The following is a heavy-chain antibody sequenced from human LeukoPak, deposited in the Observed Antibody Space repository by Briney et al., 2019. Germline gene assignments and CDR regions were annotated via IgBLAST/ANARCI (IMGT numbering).Heavy chain of an antibody. CDR1: GFTFSSYS. Sequence: PGGSLRLSCAASGFTFSSYSMNWVRQAPGKGLEWVSSISSSSSYIYYADSVKGRFTISRDNAKNSLYLQMNSLRAEDTAVYYCARDDSGWDRGFDYWGQGTLVTVSS. CDR2: ISSSSSYI. J-gene: IGHJ4*02. D-gene: IGHD6-19*01. V-gene: IGHV3-21*01. CDR3: ARDDSGWDRGFDY.